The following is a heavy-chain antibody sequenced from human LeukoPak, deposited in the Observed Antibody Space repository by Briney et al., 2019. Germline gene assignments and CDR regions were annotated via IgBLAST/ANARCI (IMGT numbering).Heavy chain of an antibody. J-gene: IGHJ4*02. V-gene: IGHV3-7*01. CDR1: GFTFTTYW. CDR3: SNGIYDRSY. CDR2: IKQNGSEA. Sequence: GGSLRLSCAASGFTFTTYWMAWVRQAPGKGLEWVANIKQNGSEAVYADSVRGRFTISRDNAKNSLYLQMNSLRVEDTAVYYCSNGIYDRSYWGQGTLVTVSS. D-gene: IGHD2-8*01.